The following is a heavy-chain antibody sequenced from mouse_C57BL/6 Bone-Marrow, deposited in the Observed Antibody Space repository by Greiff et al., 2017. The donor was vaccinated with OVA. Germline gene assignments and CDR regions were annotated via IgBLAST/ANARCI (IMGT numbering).Heavy chain of an antibody. D-gene: IGHD2-2*01. CDR1: EYEFPSHD. CDR2: INSDGGST. V-gene: IGHV5-2*01. Sequence: EVKLMESGGGLVQPGESLKLSCESNEYEFPSHDMSWVRKTPEKRLELVAAINSDGGSTYYPDTMERRFIISRDNTKKTLYLQMSSLRSEDTALYYCASMVTTETAYYFDYWGQGTTLTVSS. CDR3: ASMVTTETAYYFDY. J-gene: IGHJ2*01.